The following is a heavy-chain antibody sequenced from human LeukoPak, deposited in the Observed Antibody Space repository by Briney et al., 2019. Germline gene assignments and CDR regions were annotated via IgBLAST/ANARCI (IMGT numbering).Heavy chain of an antibody. CDR3: AGELREWGVFDY. CDR1: GGAFDNYA. J-gene: IGHJ4*02. V-gene: IGHV1-69*04. D-gene: IGHD3-10*01. Sequence: SVKVSCKTSGGAFDNYAISWVRQAHGRGLEWMGRIVPTLGLSTYAQNFQGRVTITADKSTTTVNLELNGLRSDDTAIYYCAGELREWGVFDYWGQGTLVTVSS. CDR2: IVPTLGLS.